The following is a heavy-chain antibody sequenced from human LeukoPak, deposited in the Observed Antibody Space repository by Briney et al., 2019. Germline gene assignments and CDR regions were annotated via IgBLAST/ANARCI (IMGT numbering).Heavy chain of an antibody. CDR2: ININSGGT. Sequence: ASVKVSCKASGYTFTGYYMHWVRPAPGQGLEWMGWININSGGTNYAQKFQGRVTMTRDTSISTAYMELSRLRSDDTAVYYCARGSTPIVVVTAIVYFDYWGQGTLVAVSS. CDR3: ARGSTPIVVVTAIVYFDY. D-gene: IGHD2-21*02. V-gene: IGHV1-2*02. J-gene: IGHJ4*02. CDR1: GYTFTGYY.